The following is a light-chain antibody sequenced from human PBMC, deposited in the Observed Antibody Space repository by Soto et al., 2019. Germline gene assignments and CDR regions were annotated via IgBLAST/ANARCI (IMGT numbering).Light chain of an antibody. Sequence: DIQMTQSPSSLSASIGDTVTIACRASQSINNFLNWYQQKPGQAPELLIYAASNLQSGVPSRFSGSASGTDFTLTIMSLQPEDFATYYCQQSDTTPYTFGQGTKLESK. CDR3: QQSDTTPYT. CDR2: AAS. CDR1: QSINNF. J-gene: IGKJ2*01. V-gene: IGKV1-39*01.